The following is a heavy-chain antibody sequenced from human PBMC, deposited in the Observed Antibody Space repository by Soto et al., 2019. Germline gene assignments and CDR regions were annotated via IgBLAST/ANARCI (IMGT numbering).Heavy chain of an antibody. Sequence: QVQLQEAGPGLVKPSQTLSLTCTVSGGSISSVGYYWSWIRQHPGMGLEWIGNIYYSGGTYYNPSLKSRVTISVDTSTNQFSLKLSSVTAADTAVYYCARREGDGTRDFDYCGQGPLVTVSS. CDR2: IYYSGGT. CDR3: ARREGDGTRDFDY. D-gene: IGHD1-26*01. J-gene: IGHJ4*02. V-gene: IGHV4-31*03. CDR1: GGSISSVGYY.